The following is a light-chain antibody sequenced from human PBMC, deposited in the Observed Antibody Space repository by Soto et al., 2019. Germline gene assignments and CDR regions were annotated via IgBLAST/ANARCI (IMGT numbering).Light chain of an antibody. CDR2: AAS. CDR3: QRSYSTPPT. V-gene: IGKV1-39*01. J-gene: IGKJ1*01. Sequence: DIPMTQSPSSLSASVGDRVTITCRASESISSYLNWYQQKPGKAPKLLIYAASSLQSGVPSRFRGSGSGTDFTLTCSSLQPEDSAAYYCQRSYSTPPTFGDGTKVEIK. CDR1: ESISSY.